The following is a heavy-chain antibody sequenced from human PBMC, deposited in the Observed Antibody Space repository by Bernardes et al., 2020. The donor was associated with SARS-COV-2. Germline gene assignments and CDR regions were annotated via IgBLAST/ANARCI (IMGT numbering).Heavy chain of an antibody. V-gene: IGHV1-18*01. CDR2: ISVYNGNT. CDR1: GFTFTNYG. D-gene: IGHD2-15*01. CDR3: ARAPRHLGYCSGGSCYDVSRDYYYGLDV. J-gene: IGHJ6*02. Sequence: ASVKVSCKASGFTFTNYGITWVRQAPGQGLEWMGWISVYNGNTKYPQKLQGRVTMTKDTSTSTAYMDLRSLRSDDTAVYYCARAPRHLGYCSGGSCYDVSRDYYYGLDVWGQGTTVTVSS.